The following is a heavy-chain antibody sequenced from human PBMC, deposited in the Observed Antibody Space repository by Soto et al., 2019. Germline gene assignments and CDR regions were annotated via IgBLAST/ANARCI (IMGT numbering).Heavy chain of an antibody. Sequence: EVQLLESGGGLVQPGGSLRLSCAASGFTFSSYAMSWVRQAPGKGLEWVSAISGSGGSTYYADSVKGRFTISRVNSKNPLYLQMNSLRAEDTAVYYCAGEIVVVVAATPIDYWGQGTLVTVSS. CDR3: AGEIVVVVAATPIDY. V-gene: IGHV3-23*01. CDR2: ISGSGGST. D-gene: IGHD2-15*01. J-gene: IGHJ4*02. CDR1: GFTFSSYA.